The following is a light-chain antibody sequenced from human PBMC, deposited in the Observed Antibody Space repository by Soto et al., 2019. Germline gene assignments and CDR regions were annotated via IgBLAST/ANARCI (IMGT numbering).Light chain of an antibody. CDR1: QDISNY. CDR3: QQYDNLPIT. Sequence: DIQMTQSPSSLSASVGDRVTITCRASQDISNYLAWYQQKPGKVPKVLIYTASTLQSGVPSRFSGSGSGTDFTLTISSLQPEDVATYYCQQYDNLPITFGGGTKVEIK. V-gene: IGKV1-27*01. CDR2: TAS. J-gene: IGKJ4*01.